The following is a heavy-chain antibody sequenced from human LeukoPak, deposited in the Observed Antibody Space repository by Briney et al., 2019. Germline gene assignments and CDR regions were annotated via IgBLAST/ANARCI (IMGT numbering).Heavy chain of an antibody. CDR1: GGSISSGSYY. Sequence: KTSETLSLTCSVSGGSISSGSYYWSWIRQPAGKGLEWIGRIYISGSTNYNPSLKSRVTISVDTSKNQFSLKLSSVTAADTAVYYCARVPTWDVVPAALRVGYAFDIWGRGTMVTVSS. CDR2: IYISGST. V-gene: IGHV4-61*02. CDR3: ARVPTWDVVPAALRVGYAFDI. D-gene: IGHD2-2*01. J-gene: IGHJ3*02.